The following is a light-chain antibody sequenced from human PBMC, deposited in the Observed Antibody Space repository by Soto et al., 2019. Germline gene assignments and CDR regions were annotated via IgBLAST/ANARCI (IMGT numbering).Light chain of an antibody. V-gene: IGKV3-20*01. CDR2: DVS. Sequence: EIVLTQSPGTLSLSPGEGATLSCRASQSVGNNYLAWYQQKPGQAPRFLMYDVSTRATGIPDRFSGSGSGTDFTLTISRLESEDFAVYYCQQYGRTPLTFGGGTKVEIK. CDR3: QQYGRTPLT. CDR1: QSVGNNY. J-gene: IGKJ4*01.